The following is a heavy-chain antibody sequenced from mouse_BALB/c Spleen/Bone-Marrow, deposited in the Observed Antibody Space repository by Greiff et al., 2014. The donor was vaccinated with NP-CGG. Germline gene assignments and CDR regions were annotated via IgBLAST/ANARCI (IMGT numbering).Heavy chain of an antibody. J-gene: IGHJ2*01. CDR3: AREKGSVFFDY. CDR1: GFTFTDYY. V-gene: IGHV7-3*02. Sequence: EVQVVESGGGLIQPGGSLRLSCATSGFTFTDYYMTWVRQPPGKALEWLGFIRNEANGYTTEYSTSVKGRFTISRDNSQSILYLQMNTLRGEDSATYYCAREKGSVFFDYWGQGTTLTVSA. D-gene: IGHD1-1*01. CDR2: IRNEANGYTT.